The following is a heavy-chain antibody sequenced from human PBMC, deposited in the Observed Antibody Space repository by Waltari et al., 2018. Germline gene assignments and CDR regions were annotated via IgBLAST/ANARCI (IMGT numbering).Heavy chain of an antibody. CDR1: GGAVGPYA. Sequence: QVQLVQSGAEVKKPGSSVKVSCKASGGAVGPYAITWVRQAPGHGLEWVGGIIPIYGTPNVAQKFKGRVTFTADESTTTAYMELTSLKSEDTAIYYCARRNLGYAFDIWGQGTLVTVSS. J-gene: IGHJ3*02. CDR3: ARRNLGYAFDI. D-gene: IGHD1-26*01. V-gene: IGHV1-69*12. CDR2: IIPIYGTP.